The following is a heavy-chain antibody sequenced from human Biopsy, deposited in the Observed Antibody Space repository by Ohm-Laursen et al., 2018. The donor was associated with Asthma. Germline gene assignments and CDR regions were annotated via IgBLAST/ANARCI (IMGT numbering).Heavy chain of an antibody. D-gene: IGHD3-10*01. Sequence: SLRLSCSAPGFTFSSYAMSWVRQAPGKGLEWVSAISGSGGSTYYADSLRGRVTISRDNAKSSLHLQMSSLRAEDTAVYFCARDFTIGSGSPFHFWGPGTLVTVSS. J-gene: IGHJ4*01. CDR2: ISGSGGST. V-gene: IGHV3-23*01. CDR3: ARDFTIGSGSPFHF. CDR1: GFTFSSYA.